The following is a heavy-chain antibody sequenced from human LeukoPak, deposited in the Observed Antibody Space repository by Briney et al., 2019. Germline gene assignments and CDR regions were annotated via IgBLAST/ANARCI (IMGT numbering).Heavy chain of an antibody. CDR1: GGSFSGYY. D-gene: IGHD2-2*01. Sequence: SETLSLTCAVSGGSFSGYYWSWIRQAPGKGLEWIGEVKQSGGTDYNPSLKSRVTISLDTSTTQFSLRLSSVTAADTAVYYCARGPPQDYCITTNCYFVFDYWGQGTLVTVSX. CDR2: VKQSGGT. J-gene: IGHJ4*02. CDR3: ARGPPQDYCITTNCYFVFDY. V-gene: IGHV4-34*01.